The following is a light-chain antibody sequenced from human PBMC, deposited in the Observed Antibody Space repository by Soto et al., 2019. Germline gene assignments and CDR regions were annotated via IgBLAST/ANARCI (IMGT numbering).Light chain of an antibody. Sequence: QAVVTQEPSLTVSPGGTVTLTCGSSTGAVTSGHYPFWFQRKPGQAPRTLIYDTTNRHSWTPARFSGSLPGGKAALTLSGAQHEDEADYFCLLAYAGTWVFGGGTKLTVL. CDR1: TGAVTSGHY. J-gene: IGLJ3*02. CDR2: DTT. CDR3: LLAYAGTWV. V-gene: IGLV7-46*01.